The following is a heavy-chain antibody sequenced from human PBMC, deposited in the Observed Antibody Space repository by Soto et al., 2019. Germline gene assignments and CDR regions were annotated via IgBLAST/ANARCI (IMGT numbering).Heavy chain of an antibody. CDR2: IYYSGNI. CDR3: ARHIHNQGFEYYFDS. V-gene: IGHV4-39*01. D-gene: IGHD1-1*01. Sequence: QLQLQESGPGLVKPSETLSLTCNASGGSITSSGSAWGWIRQSPGKGLEWIGTIYYSGNIYYIPSLKSRIPLSVDTSKNQISLKLSSVTAADTAVYYCARHIHNQGFEYYFDSWGQGTLVTVSS. J-gene: IGHJ4*02. CDR1: GGSITSSGSA.